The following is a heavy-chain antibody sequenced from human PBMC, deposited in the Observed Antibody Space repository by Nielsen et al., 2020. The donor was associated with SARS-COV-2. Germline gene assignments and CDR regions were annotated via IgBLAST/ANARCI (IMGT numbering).Heavy chain of an antibody. J-gene: IGHJ4*02. Sequence: GASLQLSWAASGFSFGNFAMHWVRQAPGKGLEWMTIISYDGSYEHYADSVKGRFTISRDNSKSTVFLQMNSLKLEDTAVYYCARETIDHTSSFVDYWGQGTLVTVSS. D-gene: IGHD2-2*01. V-gene: IGHV3-30*04. CDR2: ISYDGSYE. CDR3: ARETIDHTSSFVDY. CDR1: GFSFGNFA.